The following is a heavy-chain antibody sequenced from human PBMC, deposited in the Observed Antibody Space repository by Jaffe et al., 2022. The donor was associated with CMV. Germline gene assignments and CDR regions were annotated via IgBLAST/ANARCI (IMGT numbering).Heavy chain of an antibody. CDR2: ISSSGSTI. J-gene: IGHJ4*02. D-gene: IGHD3-16*01. CDR1: GFTFSSYE. CDR3: ASLRMITFGGPY. Sequence: EVQLVESGGGLVQPGGSLRLSCAASGFTFSSYEMNWVRQAPGKGLEWVSYISSSGSTIYYADSVKGRFTISRDNAKNSLYLQMNSLRAEDTAVYYCASLRMITFGGPYWGQGTLVTVSS. V-gene: IGHV3-48*03.